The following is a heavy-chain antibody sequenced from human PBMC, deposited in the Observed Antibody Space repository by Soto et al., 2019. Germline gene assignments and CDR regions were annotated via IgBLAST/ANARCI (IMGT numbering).Heavy chain of an antibody. Sequence: KSSETLSLACSVSGGSISSYFWSWIRQPPGKGLEWIGYVYYSGTTNYNPSLKSRVTISVDTSKNQFSLKLSSVTAADTAVYYCAADSSGYNWFDPWGQGTLVTVSS. CDR1: GGSISSYF. CDR3: AADSSGYNWFDP. D-gene: IGHD6-19*01. V-gene: IGHV4-59*01. J-gene: IGHJ5*02. CDR2: VYYSGTT.